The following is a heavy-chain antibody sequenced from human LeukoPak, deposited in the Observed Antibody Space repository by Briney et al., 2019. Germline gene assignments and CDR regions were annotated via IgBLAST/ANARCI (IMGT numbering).Heavy chain of an antibody. V-gene: IGHV3-23*01. J-gene: IGHJ4*02. Sequence: GGSLRLSCAASGFTFSSYAMSWVRQAPGKGLEWVSAISGCGGSTYYADSVKGRFTISRDNSKNTLYLQMNSLRAEDTAVYYCAKDSPYCGGDCYPEEFDYWGQGTLVTVSS. CDR2: ISGCGGST. CDR3: AKDSPYCGGDCYPEEFDY. CDR1: GFTFSSYA. D-gene: IGHD2-21*02.